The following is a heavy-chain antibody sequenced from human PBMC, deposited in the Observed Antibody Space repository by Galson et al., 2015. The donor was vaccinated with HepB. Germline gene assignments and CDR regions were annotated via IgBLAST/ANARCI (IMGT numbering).Heavy chain of an antibody. D-gene: IGHD6-13*01. J-gene: IGHJ4*02. CDR2: FDPEDGET. V-gene: IGHV1-24*01. Sequence: SVKVSCKVFGYTLTKLSMHWVRQAPGKGLEWMGGFDPEDGETIYAQKFQGRVTMTEDTSTDTAYMELSSLRSEDTAVYYCATDQAAAGNFDYWGQGTLVTVSS. CDR3: ATDQAAAGNFDY. CDR1: GYTLTKLS.